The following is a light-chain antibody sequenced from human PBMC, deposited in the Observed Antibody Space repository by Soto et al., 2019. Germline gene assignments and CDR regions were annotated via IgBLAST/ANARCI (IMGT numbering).Light chain of an antibody. CDR2: GNN. V-gene: IGLV1-40*01. J-gene: IGLJ2*01. CDR3: LSYDSRLSGSGV. Sequence: QSVLTQPPSVSGAPGQSVTISCTGSNSNIGAGYDVHWYQQLPGTAPKLLIYGNNNRPSGVPDRFSGSKSDTSASLAITGLQAEDEADYYCLSYDSRLSGSGVFGGGTKVTVL. CDR1: NSNIGAGYD.